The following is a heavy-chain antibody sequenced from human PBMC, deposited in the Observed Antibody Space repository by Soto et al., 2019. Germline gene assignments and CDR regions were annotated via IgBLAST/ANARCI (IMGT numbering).Heavy chain of an antibody. D-gene: IGHD1-1*01. CDR2: IWYDGSNK. CDR3: ARDQNDGGYYYMDV. Sequence: GGSLRLSCAASGFTFSSYGMHWVRQAPGKGLEWVAVIWYDGSNKYYADSVKGRFTISRDNSKNTLYLQMNSLRAEDTAVYYCARDQNDGGYYYMDVWGKGTTVTVSS. V-gene: IGHV3-33*01. J-gene: IGHJ6*03. CDR1: GFTFSSYG.